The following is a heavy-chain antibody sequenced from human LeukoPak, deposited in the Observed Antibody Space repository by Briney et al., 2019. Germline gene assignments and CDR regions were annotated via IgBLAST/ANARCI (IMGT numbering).Heavy chain of an antibody. V-gene: IGHV3-21*01. CDR1: GFTFNSYS. CDR2: ISSSSDYI. CDR3: ARGHSGSYQRTDAFDI. Sequence: GGSLGLSCAASGFTFNSYSMNWVRQAPGKGLEWVSSISSSSDYIYYADSVKGRLTTSRDNAKNSLYLQMNSLRAEDTAAYYCARGHSGSYQRTDAFDIWGQGTMVTVSS. D-gene: IGHD1-26*01. J-gene: IGHJ3*02.